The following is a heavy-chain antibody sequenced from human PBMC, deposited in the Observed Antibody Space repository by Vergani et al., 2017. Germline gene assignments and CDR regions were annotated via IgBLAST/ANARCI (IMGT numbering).Heavy chain of an antibody. CDR3: ARDSSGWYRDLDY. J-gene: IGHJ4*02. D-gene: IGHD6-19*01. CDR2: ISSSSSYI. CDR1: GFTFSSYS. V-gene: IGHV3-21*01. Sequence: EVQLVESGGGLVQPGGSLRLSCAASGFTFSSYSMNWVRQAPGKGLEWVSSISSSSSYIYYADSVKGRFTISRDNAKNSLYLQMNSLRAEDTAVYYCARDSSGWYRDLDYWGQGTLVTVSS.